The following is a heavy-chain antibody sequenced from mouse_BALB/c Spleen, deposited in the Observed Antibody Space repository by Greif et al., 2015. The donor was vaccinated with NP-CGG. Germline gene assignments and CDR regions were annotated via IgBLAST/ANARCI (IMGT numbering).Heavy chain of an antibody. CDR1: GFNIKDTY. CDR3: ARSGYYGSSYWYFDV. D-gene: IGHD1-1*01. CDR2: IDPANGNT. V-gene: IGHV14-3*02. J-gene: IGHJ1*01. Sequence: VQLQQSGAELVKPGASVKLSCTASGFNIKDTYMHWVKQRPEQGLEWIGRIDPANGNTKYDQKFQGEAAITADTSSNTAYLQLSSLTSEDAAVYYCARSGYYGSSYWYFDVWGAGTTVTVSS.